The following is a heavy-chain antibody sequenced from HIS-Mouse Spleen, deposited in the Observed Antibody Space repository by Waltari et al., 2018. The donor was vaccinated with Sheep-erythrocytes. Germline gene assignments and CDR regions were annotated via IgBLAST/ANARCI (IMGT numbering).Heavy chain of an antibody. CDR2: ISSSSSYI. CDR3: ARDTGTDAFDI. V-gene: IGHV3-21*01. D-gene: IGHD1-1*01. CDR1: GFTCRTYR. J-gene: IGHJ3*02. Sequence: EVQLVESGGGLVQPGGSLRPSGSASGFTCRTYRLNWGRQAPGKGLEWVSSISSSSSYIYYADSVKGRFTISRDNAKNSLYLQMNSLRAEDTAVYYCARDTGTDAFDIWGQGTMVTVSS.